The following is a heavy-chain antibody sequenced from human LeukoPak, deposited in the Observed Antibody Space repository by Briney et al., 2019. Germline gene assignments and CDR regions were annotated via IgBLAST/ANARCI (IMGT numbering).Heavy chain of an antibody. D-gene: IGHD6-19*01. Sequence: GASVKVSCKASGCTFTGYYMHWVRQAPGQGLEWMGWINPNSGGTNYAQKFQGRVTMTRDTSISTAYMELSRLRSDDTAVYYCARDRFVAGSSRYFDYWGQGTLVTVSS. CDR3: ARDRFVAGSSRYFDY. J-gene: IGHJ4*02. CDR2: INPNSGGT. CDR1: GCTFTGYY. V-gene: IGHV1-2*02.